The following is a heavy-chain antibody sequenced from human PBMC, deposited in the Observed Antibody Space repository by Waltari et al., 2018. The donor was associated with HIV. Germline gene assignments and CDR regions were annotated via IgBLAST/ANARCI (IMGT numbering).Heavy chain of an antibody. CDR2: ISYDGSNK. CDR1: GFTFSNYG. V-gene: IGHV3-30*18. J-gene: IGHJ4*02. Sequence: QVQLVESGGGVVQPGRSLRLSCAASGFTFSNYGMHWVRQAPGKGLGWVAVISYDGSNKYYADSVKGRFTVSRDNSKNTLYLQMNTLRAEDTAVYYCAKNLDYWGQGTLVTVSS. CDR3: AKNLDY.